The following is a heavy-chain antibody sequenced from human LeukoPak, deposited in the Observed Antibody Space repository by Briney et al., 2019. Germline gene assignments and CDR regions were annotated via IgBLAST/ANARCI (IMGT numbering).Heavy chain of an antibody. CDR1: GYTFTSYG. D-gene: IGHD3-9*01. V-gene: IGHV1-18*01. J-gene: IGHJ6*02. CDR3: ARDLGLTYDILTGYPYYYYGMDV. Sequence: ASVKVSCNASGYTFTSYGISWVRQAPGQGLEWMGWISAYNDNTNYAQKLQGRVTMTTDTSTSTAYMELRSLRSDDTAVYYCARDLGLTYDILTGYPYYYYGMDVWGQGTTVTVSS. CDR2: ISAYNDNT.